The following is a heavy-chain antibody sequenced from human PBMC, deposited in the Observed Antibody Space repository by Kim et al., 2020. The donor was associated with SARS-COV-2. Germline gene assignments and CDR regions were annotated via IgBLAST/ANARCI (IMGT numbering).Heavy chain of an antibody. CDR3: AAPGGGYSGYDSLPFRFSFDY. CDR2: IIPIFGTA. J-gene: IGHJ4*02. D-gene: IGHD5-12*01. V-gene: IGHV1-69*13. Sequence: SVKVSCKASGGTFSSYAISWVRQAPGQGLEWMGGIIPIFGTANYAQKFQGRVTITADESTCTAYMELSSLRFENTAVYYCAAPGGGYSGYDSLPFRFSFDYWGQVTLVAVSS. CDR1: GGTFSSYA.